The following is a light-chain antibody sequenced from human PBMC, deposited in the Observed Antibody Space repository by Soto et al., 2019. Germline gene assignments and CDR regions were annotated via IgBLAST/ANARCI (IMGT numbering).Light chain of an antibody. CDR1: KLGHKY. J-gene: IGLJ2*01. CDR3: QACDSNSVV. Sequence: SYELTQPPSVSVSPGRTASITCSGDKLGHKYTCWYQQKPGQSPVLVVYQDTKRPSGIPERFSGSNSGNTATLTISGTQALDEADYYCQACDSNSVVFGGGTKLTVL. V-gene: IGLV3-1*01. CDR2: QDT.